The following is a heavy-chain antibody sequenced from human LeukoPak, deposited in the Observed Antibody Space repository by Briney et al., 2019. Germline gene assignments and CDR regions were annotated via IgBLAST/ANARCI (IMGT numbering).Heavy chain of an antibody. D-gene: IGHD1-26*01. Sequence: ASVKVSCKASGYTFTSYYMHWVRQAPGQGLEWMGIINPSGGSTSYAQKFQGRVTMTRDTSTSTVYMELSSLRSEDTAVYYCARADPGGSGRRGHAFDIWGQGTMVTVPS. CDR2: INPSGGST. CDR3: ARADPGGSGRRGHAFDI. CDR1: GYTFTSYY. J-gene: IGHJ3*02. V-gene: IGHV1-46*01.